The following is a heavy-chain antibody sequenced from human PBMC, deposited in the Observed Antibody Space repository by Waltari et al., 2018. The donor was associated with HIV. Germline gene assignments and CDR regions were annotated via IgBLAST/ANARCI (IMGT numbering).Heavy chain of an antibody. CDR3: VRGPNWQLDGLDV. V-gene: IGHV4-34*01. CDR1: NASCEPYC. CDR2: VKHDGQA. D-gene: IGHD1-1*01. Sequence: QVQLEQWGEALVKPSETLSVTCAVYNASCEPYCWTWARQAPGTGLVWIGMVKHDGQAVYNPAWKSRVSAFLDESERQFPQRLTSATAAVTAVYFCVRGPNWQLDGLDVWGRGTTVIVSS. J-gene: IGHJ6*02.